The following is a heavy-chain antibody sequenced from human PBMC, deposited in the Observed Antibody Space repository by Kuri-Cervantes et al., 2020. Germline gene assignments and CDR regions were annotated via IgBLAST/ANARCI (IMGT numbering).Heavy chain of an antibody. D-gene: IGHD3/OR15-3a*01. Sequence: SETLSLTCTVSGGSISSSSYYWGWIRQPPGKGLEWIGSIYYGGSTYYNPSLKSRVTISVDTSKNQFSLKLTSVTAADTAVYFCAREWTTRVDYWGQGTLVTVSS. CDR2: IYYGGST. V-gene: IGHV4-39*07. J-gene: IGHJ4*02. CDR3: AREWTTRVDY. CDR1: GGSISSSSYY.